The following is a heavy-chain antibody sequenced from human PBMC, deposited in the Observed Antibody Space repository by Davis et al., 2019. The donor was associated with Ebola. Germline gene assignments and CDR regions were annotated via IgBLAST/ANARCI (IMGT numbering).Heavy chain of an antibody. Sequence: AASVKVSCKASGYTFTGYYMHWVRQAPGQGLEWMGRINPNSGGTNYAQKFQGRVTMTRDTSISTAYMELSRLRSDDTAVYYCARNEQQLGVGAFDIWGQGTMVTVSS. CDR3: ARNEQQLGVGAFDI. D-gene: IGHD6-13*01. V-gene: IGHV1-2*06. CDR2: INPNSGGT. J-gene: IGHJ3*02. CDR1: GYTFTGYY.